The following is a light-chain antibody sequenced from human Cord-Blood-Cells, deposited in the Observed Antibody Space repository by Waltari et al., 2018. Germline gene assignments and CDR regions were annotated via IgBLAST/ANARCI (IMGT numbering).Light chain of an antibody. J-gene: IGLJ3*02. V-gene: IGLV1-40*01. CDR3: QSYDSSLSGSEV. CDR2: GNS. Sequence: QSVLTQPPSVSGPPGQRVTTPCTGSSSNIGAGHDVHLNQQLPGTAPKLLIYGNSNRPSGVPDRFSGSKSGTSASLAITGLQAEDEADYYCQSYDSSLSGSEVFGGGTKLTVL. CDR1: SSNIGAGHD.